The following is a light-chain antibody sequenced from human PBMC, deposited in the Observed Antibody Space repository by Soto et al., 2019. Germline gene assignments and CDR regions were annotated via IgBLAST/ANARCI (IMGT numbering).Light chain of an antibody. CDR3: AAWDDSLSGPV. CDR1: SSNIGSNY. Sequence: QSVLTQPPSASGTPGQRVTISCSGSSSNIGSNYVYWYQQLPGTAPKLRIYRNNQRPSGVPDRFSGSKAGTSASLAISGLRSEEEADYYCAAWDDSLSGPVFGGGTKLTVL. V-gene: IGLV1-47*01. J-gene: IGLJ2*01. CDR2: RNN.